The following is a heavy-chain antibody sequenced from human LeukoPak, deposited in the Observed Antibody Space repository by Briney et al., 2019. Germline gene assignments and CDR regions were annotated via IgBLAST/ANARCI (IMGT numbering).Heavy chain of an antibody. CDR2: ISTESTYR. Sequence: PGGSLRLSCAASGFTFSDYYMSWIRQAPGKGLEWVSYISTESTYRDFADSVKGRFTISRDNAKNSLYLQMNGLRAEDTAVYYCAKEGITMVRGVIYYWGQGTLVTVSS. CDR3: AKEGITMVRGVIYY. V-gene: IGHV3-11*05. D-gene: IGHD3-10*01. CDR1: GFTFSDYY. J-gene: IGHJ4*02.